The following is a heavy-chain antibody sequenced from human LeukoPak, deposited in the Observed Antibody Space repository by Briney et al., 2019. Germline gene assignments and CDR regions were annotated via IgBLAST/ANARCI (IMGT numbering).Heavy chain of an antibody. CDR2: IIPIFGTA. CDR3: ARGGSSQIQP. J-gene: IGHJ5*02. D-gene: IGHD5-18*01. V-gene: IGHV1-69*01. Sequence: AAVTVSCKASGGTFSSYAISWVRQAPGQGLEWMGGIIPIFGTANYEQKFQGRVTITADESTSTAYMELSSLRSEDTAVYYWARGGSSQIQPWGQGTLVTVSS. CDR1: GGTFSSYA.